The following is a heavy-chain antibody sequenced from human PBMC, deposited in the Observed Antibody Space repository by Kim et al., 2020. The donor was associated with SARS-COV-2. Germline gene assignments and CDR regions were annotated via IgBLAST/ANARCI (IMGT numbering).Heavy chain of an antibody. Sequence: GGSLRLSCAASGFTFSSYSMNWVRQAPGKGLEWVSSISSSSSYIYYADSVKGRFTISRDNAKNLLYQQMNSLRAEDTAVYYCARASYIVATRQVSAFDIWGQGTMVTVSS. CDR3: ARASYIVATRQVSAFDI. V-gene: IGHV3-21*01. J-gene: IGHJ3*02. CDR1: GFTFSSYS. D-gene: IGHD5-12*01. CDR2: ISSSSSYI.